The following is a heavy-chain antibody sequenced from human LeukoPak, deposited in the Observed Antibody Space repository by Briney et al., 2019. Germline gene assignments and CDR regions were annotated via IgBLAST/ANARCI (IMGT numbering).Heavy chain of an antibody. Sequence: GGSLSLSCAASGFTFNSYPLTWVRQAPGKGLEWVSIISGSGGNTYYADSVKGRFTISRDNSKNILYLQMNSLRAEDTAVYYCAKDSPPEDYYDSSGYYYGFDYWGQGTLVTVSS. CDR1: GFTFNSYP. CDR2: ISGSGGNT. D-gene: IGHD3-22*01. V-gene: IGHV3-23*01. CDR3: AKDSPPEDYYDSSGYYYGFDY. J-gene: IGHJ4*02.